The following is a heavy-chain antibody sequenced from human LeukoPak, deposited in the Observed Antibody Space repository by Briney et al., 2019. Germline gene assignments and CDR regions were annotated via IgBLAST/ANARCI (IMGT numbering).Heavy chain of an antibody. Sequence: TGGSLRLSCAASGFTFSSYSMNWVRQAPGKGLEWVANIKQDGSEKYYVDSVKGRFTISRDNAKNSLYLQMNSLRAEDTALYYCAKDADSSGYYGMDVWGQGTTVTVS. CDR1: GFTFSSYS. CDR2: IKQDGSEK. D-gene: IGHD3-22*01. CDR3: AKDADSSGYYGMDV. J-gene: IGHJ6*02. V-gene: IGHV3-7*03.